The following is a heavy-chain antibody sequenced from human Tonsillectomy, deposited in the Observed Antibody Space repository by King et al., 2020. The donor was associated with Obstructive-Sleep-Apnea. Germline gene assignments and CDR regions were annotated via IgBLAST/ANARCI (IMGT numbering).Heavy chain of an antibody. V-gene: IGHV1-69*04. Sequence: QLVQSGAEVKKPGSSVKVSCKASGGTFSSYAISWVRQAPGQGLEWMGGIIPILGIANYAQKFQGRVTITADKSTSTAYMELSSLRSEDTAVYCCAGTIRTNYDFWSGYTPYGMDVWGQGTTVTVSS. CDR2: IIPILGIA. D-gene: IGHD3-3*01. CDR1: GGTFSSYA. CDR3: AGTIRTNYDFWSGYTPYGMDV. J-gene: IGHJ6*02.